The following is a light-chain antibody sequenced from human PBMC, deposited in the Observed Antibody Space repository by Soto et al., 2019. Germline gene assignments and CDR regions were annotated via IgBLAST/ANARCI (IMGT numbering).Light chain of an antibody. CDR3: LLLNSYQVT. CDR1: QGSSSD. Sequence: IQLTQSPSSLSAPVGDRITITCRASQGSSSDLAWYQQKPGKAPKLLIYSASTLQNGVPTRVSGSGSGTDIPLPISPLPPEDSATNNCLLLNSYQVTFGQVTRREIK. J-gene: IGKJ5*01. CDR2: SAS. V-gene: IGKV1-9*01.